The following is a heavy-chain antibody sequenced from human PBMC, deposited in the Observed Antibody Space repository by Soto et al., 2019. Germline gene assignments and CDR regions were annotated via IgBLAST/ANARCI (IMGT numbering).Heavy chain of an antibody. V-gene: IGHV3-30*03. J-gene: IGHJ4*02. Sequence: QVQLVESGGGMVQPGRSLRLSCAASGFTLSSYEMHWVRQAPGKGLVWVAVISYDGSSKHYADSVKGRFTISRDNSKHTLYLQINSLRDEDTAVFYCARVFGEFSFGYWGQG. CDR3: ARVFGEFSFGY. D-gene: IGHD3-10*01. CDR2: ISYDGSSK. CDR1: GFTLSSYE.